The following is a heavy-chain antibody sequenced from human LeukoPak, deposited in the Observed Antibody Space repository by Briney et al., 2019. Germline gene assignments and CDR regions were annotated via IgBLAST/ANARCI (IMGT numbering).Heavy chain of an antibody. D-gene: IGHD2-2*02. V-gene: IGHV1-18*01. CDR3: ARGGAFVVVPAAIGNWFDP. CDR2: ISAYNGNT. CDR1: GYTFTSYG. Sequence: ASVKVSCKASGYTFTSYGISWVRQAPGQGLEWMGWISAYNGNTNYAQKLQGRVTMTTDTSTSTAYMELRSLGSDDTAVYYCARGGAFVVVPAAIGNWFDPWGQGTLVTVSS. J-gene: IGHJ5*02.